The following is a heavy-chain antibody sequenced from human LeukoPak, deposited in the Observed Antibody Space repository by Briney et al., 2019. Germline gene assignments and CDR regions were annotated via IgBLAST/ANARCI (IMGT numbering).Heavy chain of an antibody. J-gene: IGHJ6*03. CDR3: ARVAVAAGYYYYYYMDV. V-gene: IGHV4-59*12. Sequence: SETLSLTCTVSGGSISSYYWSWIRQPPGKGLEWIGYIYYSGSTNYNPSLESRVTITIDTSTNRLSLKLNSVTAADTAVYYCARVAVAAGYYYYYYMDVWGKGTTVTVSS. D-gene: IGHD6-19*01. CDR1: GGSISSYY. CDR2: IYYSGST.